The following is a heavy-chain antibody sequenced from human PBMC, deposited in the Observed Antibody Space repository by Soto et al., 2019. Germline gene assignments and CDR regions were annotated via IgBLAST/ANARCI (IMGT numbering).Heavy chain of an antibody. V-gene: IGHV3-9*01. D-gene: IGHD5-12*01. J-gene: IGHJ4*02. CDR3: ARDREAGTRGYFDY. Sequence: EVNLVESGGGLVQPGRSLRLSCAASGFTFDDYGMHWVRQAPGKGLEWVAGINWNSGIIVYADSVKGRLSISRDNAKNSLFLQMNSLRVEDTALYFCARDREAGTRGYFDYWGQATLLTVSS. CDR1: GFTFDDYG. CDR2: INWNSGII.